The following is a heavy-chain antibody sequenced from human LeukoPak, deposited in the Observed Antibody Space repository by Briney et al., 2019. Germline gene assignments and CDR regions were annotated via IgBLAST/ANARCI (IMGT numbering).Heavy chain of an antibody. D-gene: IGHD6-6*01. CDR1: GFTFSSYG. CDR3: ASGIAARPGGDY. CDR2: ISYEGSNK. Sequence: GRSLRLSCAASGFTFSSYGMHWVRQAPGKGLEWVAVISYEGSNKYYGDSVKGRFTISRDNSTNTLYLQMNGLRAEDTAVYYCASGIAARPGGDYWGQGTLVTVSS. V-gene: IGHV3-30*03. J-gene: IGHJ4*02.